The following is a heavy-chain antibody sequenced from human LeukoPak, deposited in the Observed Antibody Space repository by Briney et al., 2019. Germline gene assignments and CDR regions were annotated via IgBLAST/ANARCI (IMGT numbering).Heavy chain of an antibody. CDR3: ARQTGSGLFILP. CDR1: GYSISSGYY. V-gene: IGHV4-38-2*02. D-gene: IGHD3/OR15-3a*01. J-gene: IGHJ4*02. Sequence: SETLSLTCTVSGYSISSGYYWGWIRQPPGKGLEWIGSIYHSGSTNYNPSLKSQVSISIDTSKNQFSLRLTSVTAADTAVYYCARQTGSGLFILPGGQGTLVTVSS. CDR2: IYHSGST.